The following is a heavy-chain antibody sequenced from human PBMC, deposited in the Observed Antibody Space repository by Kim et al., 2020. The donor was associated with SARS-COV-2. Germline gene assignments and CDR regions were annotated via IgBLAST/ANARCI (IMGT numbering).Heavy chain of an antibody. CDR2: IYYSGST. CDR1: GGSISSSSYY. Sequence: SETLSLTCTVSGGSISSSSYYWGWIRQPPGKGLEWIGSIYYSGSTYYNPSLKSRVTISVDTSKNQFSLKLSSVTAADTAVYYCAGYSSEKIYYFDYWGQGTLVTVSS. CDR3: AGYSSEKIYYFDY. J-gene: IGHJ4*02. D-gene: IGHD6-25*01. V-gene: IGHV4-39*07.